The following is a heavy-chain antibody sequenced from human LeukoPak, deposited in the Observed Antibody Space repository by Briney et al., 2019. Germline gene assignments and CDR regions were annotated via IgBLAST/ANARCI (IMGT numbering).Heavy chain of an antibody. D-gene: IGHD2-15*01. V-gene: IGHV5-51*01. CDR3: ARHPQVARSWFDP. CDR2: IYPGDSDT. CDR1: GYSFTSYW. J-gene: IGHJ5*02. Sequence: HGESLKISCKGSGYSFTSYWIGWVRQMPGKGLEWMGIIYPGDSDTRYSPSFQGQVTISADKSISTAYLQWSSLKASDTAMYYCARHPQVARSWFDPWGQGTLVTVSS.